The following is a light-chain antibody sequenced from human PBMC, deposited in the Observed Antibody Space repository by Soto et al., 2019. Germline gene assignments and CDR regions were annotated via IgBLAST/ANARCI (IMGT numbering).Light chain of an antibody. J-gene: IGKJ5*01. CDR1: QSVSSD. Sequence: EIVLTQSPATLSLSPGERATLSCRASQSVSSDLGWYQQKPGQAPRLVIYGASNRATGIPARFSGSGSGTDFTLTISRLEPEDFAVYYCQQRRSWPRITFGHGTRLEIK. V-gene: IGKV3-11*01. CDR2: GAS. CDR3: QQRRSWPRIT.